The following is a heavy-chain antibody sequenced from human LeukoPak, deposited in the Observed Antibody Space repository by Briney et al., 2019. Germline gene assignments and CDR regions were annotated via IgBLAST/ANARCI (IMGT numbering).Heavy chain of an antibody. J-gene: IGHJ4*02. CDR1: GFTFSNYA. D-gene: IGHD4-17*01. CDR3: ARDARDYGDHDY. Sequence: GGSLRLSCAASGFTFSNYAMNWVRQAPGKGLEWVSYINSRSGIIRYADSVKGRFSISRDNAKKSLDLQMNSLRAEDTAVYYCARDARDYGDHDYWGQGTLVTVSS. CDR2: INSRSGII. V-gene: IGHV3-48*01.